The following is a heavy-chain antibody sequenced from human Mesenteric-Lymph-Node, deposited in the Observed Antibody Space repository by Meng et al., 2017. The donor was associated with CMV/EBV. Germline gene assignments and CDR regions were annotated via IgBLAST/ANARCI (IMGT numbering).Heavy chain of an antibody. CDR2: IDGSGGGT. Sequence: GGSLRLSCAASGFTFNNYAMSWVRQSPGRGLEWVSAIDGSGGGTYYADSVKGRFTVSRDNSRNTLYLQMSSLRDEDTAVYYCTKCPSYVWGTYYFDSWGQGTRVTVSS. J-gene: IGHJ4*02. V-gene: IGHV3-23*01. CDR3: TKCPSYVWGTYYFDS. CDR1: GFTFNNYA. D-gene: IGHD3-16*01.